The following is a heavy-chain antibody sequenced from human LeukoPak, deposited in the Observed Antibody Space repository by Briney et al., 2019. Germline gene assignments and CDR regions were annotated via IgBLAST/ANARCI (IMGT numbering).Heavy chain of an antibody. V-gene: IGHV3-33*06. CDR3: AKELVVVVIPVLGY. CDR2: IWYDGSNK. Sequence: PGRSLRLSCAASGFTFSSYGMHWIRQAPGKGLEWVAVIWYDGSNKYYADSVKGRFTISRDNSKNTLYLQMNSLRAEDTAVYYCAKELVVVVIPVLGYWGQGTLVTVSS. D-gene: IGHD3-22*01. CDR1: GFTFSSYG. J-gene: IGHJ4*02.